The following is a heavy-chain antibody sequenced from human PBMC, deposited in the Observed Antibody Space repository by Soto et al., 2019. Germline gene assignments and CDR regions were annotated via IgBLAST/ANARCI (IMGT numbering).Heavy chain of an antibody. J-gene: IGHJ4*02. CDR2: ISSSSSYI. CDR1: GFTFSSYS. D-gene: IGHD2-15*01. CDR3: ARGVGGSDSWYFDY. V-gene: IGHV3-21*01. Sequence: EVQLVESGGGLVKPGGSLRLSCAASGFTFSSYSMNWVRQAPGKGLVWVSSISSSSSYIYYAYSVKGRFNISRDNAKNSLYLQMNSLRAEDTAVYYCARGVGGSDSWYFDYWGQGTLVTVSS.